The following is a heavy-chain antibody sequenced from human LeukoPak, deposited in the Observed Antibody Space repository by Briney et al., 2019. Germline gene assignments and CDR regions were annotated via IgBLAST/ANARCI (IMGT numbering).Heavy chain of an antibody. CDR1: GGSFSGYY. V-gene: IGHV4-34*01. D-gene: IGHD3-3*01. CDR2: INHSGST. Sequence: SETLSLTCAVYGGSFSGYYWSWIRQPPGKGPEWIGEINHSGSTNYNPSLKSRVTISVDTSKNQFSLKLSSVTAADTAVYYCARAFTIFGVVIRYYFDYWGQGTLVTVSS. CDR3: ARAFTIFGVVIRYYFDY. J-gene: IGHJ4*02.